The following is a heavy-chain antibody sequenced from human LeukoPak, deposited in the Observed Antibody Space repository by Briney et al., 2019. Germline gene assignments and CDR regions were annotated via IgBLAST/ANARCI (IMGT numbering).Heavy chain of an antibody. D-gene: IGHD5-24*01. J-gene: IGHJ4*02. CDR2: ISSSGSTI. Sequence: GGSLRLSCAASGFTFSDYYMSWIRQAPGKGLEWVSYISSSGSTIYYADPVKGRFTISRDNAKNSLYLQMNSLRAEDTAVYYCAPDVEMATIRDYWGQGTLVTVSS. CDR3: APDVEMATIRDY. V-gene: IGHV3-11*01. CDR1: GFTFSDYY.